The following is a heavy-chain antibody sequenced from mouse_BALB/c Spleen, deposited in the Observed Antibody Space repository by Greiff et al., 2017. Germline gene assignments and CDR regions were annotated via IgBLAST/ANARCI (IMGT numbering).Heavy chain of an antibody. J-gene: IGHJ2*01. CDR2: INPSSGYT. CDR3: ARSPGPFDY. Sequence: QVQLQQSGAELARPGASVKMSCKASGYTFTSYTMHWVNQRPGQGLEWIGYINPSSGYTNYNQKFKDKATLTADKSSSTAYMQLSSLTSEDSAVYYCARSPGPFDYWGQGTTLTVSS. CDR1: GYTFTSYT. V-gene: IGHV1-4*01.